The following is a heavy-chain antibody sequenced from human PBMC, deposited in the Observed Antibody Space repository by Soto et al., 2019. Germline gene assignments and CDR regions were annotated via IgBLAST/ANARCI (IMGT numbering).Heavy chain of an antibody. CDR1: GYTFTSYD. CDR3: ARVDIVVVPAASKHYYYYGMDV. D-gene: IGHD2-2*01. J-gene: IGHJ6*02. V-gene: IGHV1-8*01. Sequence: QVQLVQSGAEVKKPGASVKVSCKASGYTFTSYDINWVRQATGQGLEWMGWMNPNSGNTGYAQKYQGRGTMPRSTSISTAYMELSSLNSDDTAVYYCARVDIVVVPAASKHYYYYGMDVWGQGTTVTVSS. CDR2: MNPNSGNT.